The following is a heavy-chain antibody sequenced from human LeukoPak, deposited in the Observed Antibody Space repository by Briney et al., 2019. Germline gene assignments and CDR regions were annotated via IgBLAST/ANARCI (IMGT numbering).Heavy chain of an antibody. CDR3: ARRSMVRHLDV. CDR1: GYTFTNYA. Sequence: ASVKVSCKASGYTFTNYAVNWVRQAPGQGLEWMGWINTNTGNPTYAQGFTGRFVFSLDTSVSTAYLQISSLKTEDTAVYYCARRSMVRHLDVWGKGTTVTVSS. CDR2: INTNTGNP. J-gene: IGHJ6*04. D-gene: IGHD3-10*01. V-gene: IGHV7-4-1*02.